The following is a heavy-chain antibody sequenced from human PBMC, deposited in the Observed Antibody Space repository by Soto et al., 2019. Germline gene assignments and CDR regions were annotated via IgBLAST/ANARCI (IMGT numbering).Heavy chain of an antibody. CDR3: STDRFFSLPAARNSLDY. D-gene: IGHD2-2*01. V-gene: IGHV1-24*01. CDR2: SDPEDGDT. CDR1: GYTLTELS. J-gene: IGHJ4*02. Sequence: QVQLVQSGAEVKKPGASVKVSCKVSGYTLTELSMHWVRQAPGRGLEWMGGSDPEDGDTIYAQKFQGRVTMTEDTSRVTVYTDLSSLRSEDTAVYYCSTDRFFSLPAARNSLDYWGQGTLVTVSS.